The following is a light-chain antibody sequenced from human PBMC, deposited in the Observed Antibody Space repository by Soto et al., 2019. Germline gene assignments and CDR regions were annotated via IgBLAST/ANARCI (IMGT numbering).Light chain of an antibody. Sequence: QSVLTQPASVSGSPGQSITISCTGTSSDVGGYNYVSWYQQHPGKAPKLMIYEVSNRPSGVSNRFSGSKSGNTASLTISGLQAEDEADYYCSSYTSSSTLVFGGGTKQTVL. CDR2: EVS. CDR3: SSYTSSSTLV. V-gene: IGLV2-14*01. CDR1: SSDVGGYNY. J-gene: IGLJ2*01.